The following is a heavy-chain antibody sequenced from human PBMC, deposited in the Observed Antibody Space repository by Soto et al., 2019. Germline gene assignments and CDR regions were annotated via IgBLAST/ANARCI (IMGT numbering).Heavy chain of an antibody. V-gene: IGHV4-34*02. D-gene: IGHD3-10*01. CDR1: GTSFSGYY. J-gene: IGHJ6*03. CDR2: ISHSGST. CDR3: ARGPYGSGIRSPYYNYYMDV. Sequence: QVQLQQWGAGLLKPSETLSLTCAVYGTSFSGYYWSWIRQAPGKGLEWIGEISHSGSTNYNPSLKSRVMISRDTSKAQFSLKLSSVSAADTAVYYCARGPYGSGIRSPYYNYYMDVWGKGTTVTVSS.